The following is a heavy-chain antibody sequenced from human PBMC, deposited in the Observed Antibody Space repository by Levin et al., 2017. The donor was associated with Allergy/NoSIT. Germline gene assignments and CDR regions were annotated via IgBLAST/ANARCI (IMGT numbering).Heavy chain of an antibody. D-gene: IGHD2-15*01. CDR2: VSSDGNGK. Sequence: GESLKISCAASGFTFSNHGMHWVRQAPGKGLEWVAVVSSDGNGKYYAQSVKGRFTVSRDNSKNTLFLQMNRLRVEDTAVYYCARNQNGYCSGGSCSNGLDMWGQGTKVTV. V-gene: IGHV3-30*03. CDR3: ARNQNGYCSGGSCSNGLDM. CDR1: GFTFSNHG. J-gene: IGHJ3*02.